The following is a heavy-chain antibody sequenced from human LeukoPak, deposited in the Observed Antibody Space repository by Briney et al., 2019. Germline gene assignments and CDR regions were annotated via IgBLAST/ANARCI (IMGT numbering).Heavy chain of an antibody. CDR3: ARARGIDLESRGLDY. Sequence: GGSLRLSCAASGFTFSSYEMNWVRQAPGKGLELVSYISSSGSTIYYADSVKGRFTISRDNAKNSLYLQMNSLRAEDTAVYYCARARGIDLESRGLDYWGQGTLVTVSS. J-gene: IGHJ4*02. V-gene: IGHV3-48*03. CDR2: ISSSGSTI. D-gene: IGHD3-10*01. CDR1: GFTFSSYE.